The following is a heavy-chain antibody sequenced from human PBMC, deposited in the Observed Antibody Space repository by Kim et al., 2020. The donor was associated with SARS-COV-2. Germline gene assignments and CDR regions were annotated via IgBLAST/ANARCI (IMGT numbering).Heavy chain of an antibody. V-gene: IGHV4-4*07. Sequence: SETLSLTCTVSGGSISSYYWSWIRQPAGKGLEWIGRIDTSGGTNYNPSLKSRVTMSVDTSKNQFLLKLSSVTAADTAVYYCARAIGNGVLELDYWGQGTLVTVSS. CDR2: IDTSGGT. J-gene: IGHJ4*02. D-gene: IGHD2-8*01. CDR1: GGSISSYY. CDR3: ARAIGNGVLELDY.